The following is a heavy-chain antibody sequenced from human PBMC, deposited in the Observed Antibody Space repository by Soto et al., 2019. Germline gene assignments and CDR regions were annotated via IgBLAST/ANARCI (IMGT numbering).Heavy chain of an antibody. CDR3: ARLSSHPEWQWLVPGAGWFDP. CDR2: IYYSGST. D-gene: IGHD6-19*01. V-gene: IGHV4-39*01. CDR1: GGSIISSSYY. J-gene: IGHJ5*02. Sequence: QLQLQESGPGLVKPSETLSLTCTVSGGSIISSSYYWGWIRQPPGKGLEWIGSIYYSGSTYYNPSLKSRVTISVDTSKNQFSLKLSSVTAADTAVYYCARLSSHPEWQWLVPGAGWFDPWGQGTLVTVSS.